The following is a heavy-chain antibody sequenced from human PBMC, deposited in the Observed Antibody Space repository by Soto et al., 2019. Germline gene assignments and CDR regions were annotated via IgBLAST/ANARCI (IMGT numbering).Heavy chain of an antibody. D-gene: IGHD6-19*01. Sequence: GASVKVSCKASGYTFTSNYMHWVRQAPGQGLEWMGIITPSGGSTSYAQKFQGRVTMTRDTSTSTVYMELRSLRSEDTAVYYCARGYSSGSYVFDYWGQGTLVTVS. CDR2: ITPSGGST. V-gene: IGHV1-46*01. CDR3: ARGYSSGSYVFDY. CDR1: GYTFTSNY. J-gene: IGHJ4*02.